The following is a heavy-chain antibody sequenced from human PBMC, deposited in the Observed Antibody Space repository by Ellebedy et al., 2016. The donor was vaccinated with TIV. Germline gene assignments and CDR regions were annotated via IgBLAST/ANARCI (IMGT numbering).Heavy chain of an antibody. CDR1: GFTFSNFW. Sequence: GESLKIPCAASGFTFSNFWLSWVRQAPGKGLEWVSTIVGTGGTTYYRESVKGRFTVSRDTSRNTLYLQMSSLRAEDTAVYYCAKLPVAYNWNYADDYWGQGTLVTVSS. V-gene: IGHV3-23*01. CDR3: AKLPVAYNWNYADDY. J-gene: IGHJ4*02. CDR2: IVGTGGTT. D-gene: IGHD1-7*01.